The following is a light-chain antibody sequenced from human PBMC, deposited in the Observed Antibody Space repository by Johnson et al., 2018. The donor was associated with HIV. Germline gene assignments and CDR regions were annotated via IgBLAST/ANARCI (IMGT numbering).Light chain of an antibody. Sequence: QSVLTQPPSLSAAPGQKVTISCSGITSNIGNNYVSWYQQLPGAAPKLLIYDNNKRPSGIPDRFSGSKSGTSANLGITGLQTGYEADYYCGTWDSSLRGGVFGTGTKVTVL. CDR1: TSNIGNNY. CDR3: GTWDSSLRGGV. J-gene: IGLJ1*01. CDR2: DNN. V-gene: IGLV1-51*01.